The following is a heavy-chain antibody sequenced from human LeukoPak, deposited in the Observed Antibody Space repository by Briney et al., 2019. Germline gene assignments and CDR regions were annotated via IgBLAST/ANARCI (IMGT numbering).Heavy chain of an antibody. Sequence: PGRSLRLSCAASGFTFSSYGMHWVRQAPGKGLEWVAVISYDGSNKYYADSVKGRFTISRDNAKNSLFLQMNSLRADDTAVYYCARGSGWLTDCWGQGTLVTVSS. J-gene: IGHJ4*02. CDR2: ISYDGSNK. CDR1: GFTFSSYG. CDR3: ARGSGWLTDC. V-gene: IGHV3-30*03. D-gene: IGHD6-19*01.